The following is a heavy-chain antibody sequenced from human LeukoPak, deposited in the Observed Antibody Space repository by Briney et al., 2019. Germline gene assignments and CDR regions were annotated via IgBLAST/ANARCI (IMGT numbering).Heavy chain of an antibody. CDR3: AREGLAMVRGVLPKEAWGWFDP. D-gene: IGHD3-10*01. CDR1: GGSISSYY. Sequence: SETLSLTCTVSGGSISSYYWSWIRQPPGKGLEWIGSIYYSGSTYYNPSLKSRVTISVDTPKNQFSLKLSSVTAADTAVYYCAREGLAMVRGVLPKEAWGWFDPWGQGTLVTVSS. V-gene: IGHV4-59*12. J-gene: IGHJ5*02. CDR2: IYYSGST.